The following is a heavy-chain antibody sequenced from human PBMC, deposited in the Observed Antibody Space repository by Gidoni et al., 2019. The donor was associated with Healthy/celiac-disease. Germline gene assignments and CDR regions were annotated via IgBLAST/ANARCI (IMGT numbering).Heavy chain of an antibody. V-gene: IGHV3-30*03. J-gene: IGHJ4*02. CDR3: ALIAAAGTAVDY. CDR2: ISYDGSNK. Sequence: QVQLVESGGGVVQPGRSLRLSCAASGFTFSSYGMHWVRQAPGKGLEWVAVISYDGSNKYYADSVKGRFTISRDNSKNTLYLQMNSLRAEDTAVYYCALIAAAGTAVDYWGQGTLVTVSS. CDR1: GFTFSSYG. D-gene: IGHD6-13*01.